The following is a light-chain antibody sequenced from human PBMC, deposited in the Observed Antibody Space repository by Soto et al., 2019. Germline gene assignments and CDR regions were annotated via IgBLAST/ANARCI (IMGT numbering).Light chain of an antibody. CDR3: QQDPDWLRVT. Sequence: IGRAQPPPRRIVYAGKSAPHSCRASQSVNIYLAWYQQKPGQAPRLLIFGATYRATGIPARFSGSGSGTEFKLTFCSLLPVCCAVFLCQQDPDWLRVTVAGGTKVDIK. V-gene: IGKV3D-15*01. CDR1: QSVNIY. J-gene: IGKJ4*02. CDR2: GAT.